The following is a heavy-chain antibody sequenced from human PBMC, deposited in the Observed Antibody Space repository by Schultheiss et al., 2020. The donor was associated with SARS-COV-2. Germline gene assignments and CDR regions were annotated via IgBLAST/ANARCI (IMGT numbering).Heavy chain of an antibody. CDR3: ARGVRGDIVVVPASFNWFDP. V-gene: IGHV4-34*01. CDR2: INHSGST. J-gene: IGHJ5*02. Sequence: SETLSLTCAVYGGSFSGYYWGWIRQPPGKGLEWIGEINHSGSTNYNPSLKSRVTISVDTSKNQFSLKLSSVTAADTAVYYCARGVRGDIVVVPASFNWFDPWGQGTLVTVSS. D-gene: IGHD2-2*01. CDR1: GGSFSGYY.